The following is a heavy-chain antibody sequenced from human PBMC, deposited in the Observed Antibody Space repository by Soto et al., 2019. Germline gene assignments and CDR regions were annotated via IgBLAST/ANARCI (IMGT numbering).Heavy chain of an antibody. Sequence: QVQLQESGPGLVKPSQTLSLTCTVSGGSISSGGYYWSWIRQHPGKGLEWIGYIYYSGNTYYNPSLKRRATLAVATSKTQFSLKLTSVTAADTAVYYCARSVFPWGQGTLVTVSS. V-gene: IGHV4-31*03. CDR3: ARSVFP. J-gene: IGHJ5*02. CDR2: IYYSGNT. CDR1: GGSISSGGYY.